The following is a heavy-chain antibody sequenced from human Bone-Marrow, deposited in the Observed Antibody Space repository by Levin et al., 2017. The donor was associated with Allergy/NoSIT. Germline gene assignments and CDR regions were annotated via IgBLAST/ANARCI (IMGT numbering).Heavy chain of an antibody. CDR3: ARSPVSSGWYGRDLDY. CDR2: IYHSGST. D-gene: IGHD6-19*01. CDR1: GGSISSSNW. Sequence: PSETLSLTRAVSGGSISSSNWWSWVRQPPGKGLEWIGEIYHSGSTNYNPSLKSRVTISVDKSKNQFSLKLSSVTAADTAVYYCARSPVSSGWYGRDLDYWGQGTLVTVSS. V-gene: IGHV4-4*02. J-gene: IGHJ4*02.